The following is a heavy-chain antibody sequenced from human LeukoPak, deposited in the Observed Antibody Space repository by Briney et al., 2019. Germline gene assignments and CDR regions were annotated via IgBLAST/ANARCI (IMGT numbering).Heavy chain of an antibody. D-gene: IGHD4-11*01. CDR3: AKQKSRLPYFDY. CDR2: ISGSGGST. Sequence: GGSLRLSCAASGLTFSSYAMSWVRHAPGKGLEWVSAISGSGGSTYYADSVKGRFTISRDNSKNTLYLQMNSLRAEDTAVYYCAKQKSRLPYFDYWGQGTLVTVSS. J-gene: IGHJ4*02. V-gene: IGHV3-23*01. CDR1: GLTFSSYA.